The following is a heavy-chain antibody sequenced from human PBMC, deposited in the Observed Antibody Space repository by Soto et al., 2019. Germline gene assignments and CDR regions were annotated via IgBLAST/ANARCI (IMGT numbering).Heavy chain of an antibody. Sequence: QVQLQEWGAGLLKPSETLSLTCAVYGGDFRGYYWTWIRQPPGKGLEWLGEINHSGSTNSNPSLECRVNISVDTSKNEVSHRLTSLTAAETDVDYFARCQAFMSGNAFDFCGQGTMVFVS. CDR1: GGDFRGYY. D-gene: IGHD1-26*01. V-gene: IGHV4-34*01. CDR2: INHSGST. J-gene: IGHJ3*01. CDR3: ARCQAFMSGNAFDF.